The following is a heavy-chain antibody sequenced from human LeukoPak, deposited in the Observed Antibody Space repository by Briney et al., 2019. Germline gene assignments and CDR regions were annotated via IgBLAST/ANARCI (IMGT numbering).Heavy chain of an antibody. CDR1: GGSTSSYY. Sequence: SETLSLTCTVSGGSTSSYYWSWIRQPPGKGLEWIGYIYYSGSTNYNPSLKSRVTISVDTSKNQFSLKLSSVTAADTAVYYCARDFGFYWGQGTLVTVSS. D-gene: IGHD3-3*01. V-gene: IGHV4-59*01. CDR2: IYYSGST. J-gene: IGHJ4*02. CDR3: ARDFGFY.